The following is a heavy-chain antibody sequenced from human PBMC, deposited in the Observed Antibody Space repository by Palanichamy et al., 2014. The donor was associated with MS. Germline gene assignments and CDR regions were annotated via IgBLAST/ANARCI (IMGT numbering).Heavy chain of an antibody. V-gene: IGHV4-4*02. Sequence: QVQLQESGPGLVKPSGTLSLSCAVSGASISGTNWWTWVRQPPRKELEWIGEIYHSGNTNTNPSLESRVTLSVDKSKNEFSLILTSVTAADTAVYYCARGITLDRSSGWFDPWGQGILVTVSS. CDR2: IYHSGNT. J-gene: IGHJ5*02. CDR1: GASISGTNW. D-gene: IGHD1-20*01. CDR3: ARGITLDRSSGWFDP.